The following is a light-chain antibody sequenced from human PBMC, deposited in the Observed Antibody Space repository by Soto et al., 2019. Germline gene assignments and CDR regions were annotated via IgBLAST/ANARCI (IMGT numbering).Light chain of an antibody. J-gene: IGKJ1*01. CDR3: QQYHTWWT. V-gene: IGKV1-5*03. CDR1: QSISSW. CDR2: KAS. Sequence: DIQMTQSPSTLSASVGDRVTITCRASQSISSWLAWYQQKPGKAPKLLIYKASSLESGVPSRFIGSGSGTEFTLTISSLQPDDFATDYCQQYHTWWTFGQGTKVEI.